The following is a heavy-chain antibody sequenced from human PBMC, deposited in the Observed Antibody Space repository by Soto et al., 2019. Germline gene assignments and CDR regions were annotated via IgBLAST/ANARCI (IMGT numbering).Heavy chain of an antibody. J-gene: IGHJ6*02. D-gene: IGHD2-21*01. CDR3: TRDLSPPSSCGGDCYGMDV. CDR2: IRSNAYGGTA. V-gene: IGHV3-49*04. CDR1: GFTFSDYA. Sequence: GGSLRLSCTASGFTFSDYAMSWVRQAPGKGLEWVGFIRSNAYGGTAEYAASVKGRFAISRDDSKSIAYLQMNSLKSEDTALYYCTRDLSPPSSCGGDCYGMDVWGQGTTVTVSS.